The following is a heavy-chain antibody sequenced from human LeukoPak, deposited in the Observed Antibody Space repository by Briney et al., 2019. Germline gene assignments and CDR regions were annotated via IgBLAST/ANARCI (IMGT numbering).Heavy chain of an antibody. J-gene: IGHJ4*02. Sequence: PGGSLRLSCAASGFTFSSYAMSWVRQAPGQGLEWVSAISSSGSSTYYADSVKGRFTISRDNSENTLYLQMNSLRAEDTAVYYCAKGSYGDYDYWGQGTLVTVSS. CDR2: ISSSGSST. CDR3: AKGSYGDYDY. CDR1: GFTFSSYA. V-gene: IGHV3-23*01. D-gene: IGHD4-17*01.